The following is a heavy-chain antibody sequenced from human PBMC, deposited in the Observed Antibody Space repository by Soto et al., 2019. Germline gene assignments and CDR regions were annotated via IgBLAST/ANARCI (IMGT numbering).Heavy chain of an antibody. CDR1: GYTFTGYY. D-gene: IGHD6-19*01. Sequence: SVKGSCKASGYTFTGYYMNWGRQAPGQGLEWLGWINPHNGVTNYAQKFQGRVTMTRDTSISTAYMDLSRLRSDDTAVYYCARGALAVANWFDPWGQGTLVTVSS. J-gene: IGHJ5*02. CDR2: INPHNGVT. CDR3: ARGALAVANWFDP. V-gene: IGHV1-2*02.